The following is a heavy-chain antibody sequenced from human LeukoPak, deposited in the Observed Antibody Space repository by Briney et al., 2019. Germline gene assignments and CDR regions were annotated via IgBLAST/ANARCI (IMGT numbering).Heavy chain of an antibody. Sequence: SGPTLVKPTQTLTLTCTFSGFSLSTSEVGVGWIRQPPGKALEWLALIYWDDDKRYSPSLKSRLTITKDASKGQVVLTMTNMDPVDTATYFCARGNWNYFAFDYWGQGTLVTVSS. CDR3: ARGNWNYFAFDY. V-gene: IGHV2-5*02. CDR2: IYWDDDK. CDR1: GFSLSTSEVG. D-gene: IGHD1-7*01. J-gene: IGHJ4*02.